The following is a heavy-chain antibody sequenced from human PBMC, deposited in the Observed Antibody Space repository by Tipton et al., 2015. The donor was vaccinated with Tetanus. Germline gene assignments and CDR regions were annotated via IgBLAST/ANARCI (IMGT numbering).Heavy chain of an antibody. J-gene: IGHJ3*02. V-gene: IGHV1-69*06. CDR1: GNTFSSST. CDR3: ATVGAGLRRREGPLDS. D-gene: IGHD1-1*01. CDR2: IVPLFGSA. Sequence: QSGAEVKKPGSSMRLSCKASGNTFSSSTLSWVRQAPGHGLEWMGMIVPLFGSAYYAQKYQDRVTITADKSASTAYLGLRSLKSDDTAVYYCATVGAGLRRREGPLDSWGQGTMVTVSS.